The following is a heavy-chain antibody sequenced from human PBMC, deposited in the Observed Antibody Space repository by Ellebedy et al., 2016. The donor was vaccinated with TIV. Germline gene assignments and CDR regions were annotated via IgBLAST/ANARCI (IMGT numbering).Heavy chain of an antibody. D-gene: IGHD3/OR15-3a*01. CDR3: ARAGIDGTGYYLGS. CDR1: GGTFTSLA. Sequence: SVKVSXKASGGTFTSLAISWVRQAPGQGLEWMGQIIPIFGAPNYAQKFQGRVTIVADDSTRTAYMELSSLTSEDTAVYYCARAGIDGTGYYLGSWGPGTRLTVSS. V-gene: IGHV1-69*13. J-gene: IGHJ4*02. CDR2: IIPIFGAP.